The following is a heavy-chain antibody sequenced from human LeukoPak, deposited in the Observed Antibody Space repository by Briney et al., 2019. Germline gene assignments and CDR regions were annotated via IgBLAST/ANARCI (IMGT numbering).Heavy chain of an antibody. D-gene: IGHD2-2*01. CDR3: AKDLRAYCSSTSCLALDY. Sequence: GGSLRLSCAASEFSFSSYGMSWVRQAPGKGLEWVSAISGSGGSTYYADSVKGRFTISRDNSKNTLYLQMNSLRAEDTAVYYCAKDLRAYCSSTSCLALDYWGQGTLVTVSS. J-gene: IGHJ4*02. CDR2: ISGSGGST. CDR1: EFSFSSYG. V-gene: IGHV3-23*01.